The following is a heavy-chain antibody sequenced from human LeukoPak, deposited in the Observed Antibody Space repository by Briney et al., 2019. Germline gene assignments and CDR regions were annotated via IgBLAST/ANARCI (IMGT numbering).Heavy chain of an antibody. CDR1: GDSISSSSYY. V-gene: IGHV4-39*01. D-gene: IGHD3-10*01. Sequence: SETLSLTCTVSGDSISSSSYYWGWVRQPPGKGLEWIGSIYYRGRTYYNPSLKSRVTISVDTSKSQFSLKLTSVTAADTAVYYCARLYSGTRPPDYWGQGTLVTVSS. CDR2: IYYRGRT. J-gene: IGHJ4*02. CDR3: ARLYSGTRPPDY.